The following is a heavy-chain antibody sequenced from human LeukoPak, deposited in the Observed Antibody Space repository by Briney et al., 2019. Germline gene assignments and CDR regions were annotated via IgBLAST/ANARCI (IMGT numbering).Heavy chain of an antibody. CDR2: TVSEIDGGTS. V-gene: IGHV3-15*04. CDR1: GFTFNYAW. J-gene: IGHJ6*02. CDR3: TTDEDWNYARKDV. Sequence: KPGGSLRLSCAASGFTFNYAWMSWVRQVPGKGLEWVGQTVSEIDGGTSDYAAPVKGRFTISRDDSKSTLYLQMNSLKIEDTAVYYCTTDEDWNYARKDVWGQGATVSVSS. D-gene: IGHD1-7*01.